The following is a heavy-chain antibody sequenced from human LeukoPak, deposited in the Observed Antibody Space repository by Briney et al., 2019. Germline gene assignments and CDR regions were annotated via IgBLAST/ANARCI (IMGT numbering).Heavy chain of an antibody. CDR3: VRQGALLRSIAY. CDR1: GDSISRDGYY. V-gene: IGHV4-39*01. D-gene: IGHD3-3*01. J-gene: IGHJ4*02. CDR2: HYYGGVA. Sequence: TSETLSLTCTVSGDSISRDGYYWGWIRQSPGKGLEWIGSHYYGGVAYYNRPLKSRVGISIDTPKNQFYLRLTSVTAADTALYFCVRQGALLRSIAYWGQGILVTVSS.